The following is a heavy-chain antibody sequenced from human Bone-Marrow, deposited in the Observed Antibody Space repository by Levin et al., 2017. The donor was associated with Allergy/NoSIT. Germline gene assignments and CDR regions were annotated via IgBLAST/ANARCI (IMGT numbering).Heavy chain of an antibody. D-gene: IGHD6-13*01. CDR2: IYYSGST. J-gene: IGHJ4*02. CDR3: AREVAAAGSIYFDY. V-gene: IGHV4-59*01. CDR1: GGSISSYY. Sequence: SETLSLTCTVSGGSISSYYWSWIRQPPGKGLEWIGYIYYSGSTNYNPSLKSRVTISVDTSKNQFSLKLSSVTAADTAVYYCAREVAAAGSIYFDYWGQGTLVTVSS.